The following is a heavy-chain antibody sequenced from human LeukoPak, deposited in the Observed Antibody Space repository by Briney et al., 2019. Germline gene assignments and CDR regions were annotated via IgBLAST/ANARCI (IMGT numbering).Heavy chain of an antibody. V-gene: IGHV4-39*07. CDR2: GDYSGGT. J-gene: IGHJ4*02. D-gene: IGHD6-19*01. Sequence: SETLSLTCTVSGGSISSGDYYWSWIRQPPGKGLEWIASGDYSGGTYYNPSLESRVAISADMSKNQISLKLTSVTGADTAVYYCAGERGEEYSSGWYKTNYFYNWGQGIRVTVSS. CDR1: GGSISSGDYY. CDR3: AGERGEEYSSGWYKTNYFYN.